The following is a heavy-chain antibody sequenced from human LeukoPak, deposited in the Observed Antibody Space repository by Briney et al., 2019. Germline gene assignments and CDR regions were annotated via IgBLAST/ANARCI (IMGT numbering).Heavy chain of an antibody. V-gene: IGHV3-7*01. Sequence: GGSLRLSCAASGFTFSGYWMTWVRQAPGKGLEWVANIKPDGSEKYYADSLKGRFTISRDNAKNSLYLQMNSLRAEDTAVYYCARARIDYWGQGTLVTVSS. CDR1: GFTFSGYW. D-gene: IGHD1-14*01. CDR2: IKPDGSEK. CDR3: ARARIDY. J-gene: IGHJ4*02.